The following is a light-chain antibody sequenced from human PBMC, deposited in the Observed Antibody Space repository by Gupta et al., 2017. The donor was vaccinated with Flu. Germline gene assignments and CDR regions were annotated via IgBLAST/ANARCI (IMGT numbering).Light chain of an antibody. V-gene: IGKV3-11*01. Sequence: EIVLTQSPATLSLSPGERATLSCRASQGISNYVAWYQQKRGQAPRLLIYDASNRATGIPARFSGSGSGTDFTLTISSLEPEDFAVYYCQQRSNWPGTFGQGTEVEVK. CDR3: QQRSNWPGT. CDR1: QGISNY. CDR2: DAS. J-gene: IGKJ1*01.